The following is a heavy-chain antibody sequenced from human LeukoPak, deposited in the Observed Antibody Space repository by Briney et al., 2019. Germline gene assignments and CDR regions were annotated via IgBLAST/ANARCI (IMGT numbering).Heavy chain of an antibody. Sequence: SETLSLTCAVSGYSISSGYYWGWIRQPPGKGLEWIGTIHHSGSTNYNPSLKSRVTISVDTSKNQFSLKLSSVTAADTAVYYCARAIIVVVPAATRYYYYMDVWGKGTTVTVSS. CDR3: ARAIIVVVPAATRYYYYMDV. V-gene: IGHV4-38-2*01. CDR2: IHHSGST. CDR1: GYSISSGYY. J-gene: IGHJ6*03. D-gene: IGHD2-2*01.